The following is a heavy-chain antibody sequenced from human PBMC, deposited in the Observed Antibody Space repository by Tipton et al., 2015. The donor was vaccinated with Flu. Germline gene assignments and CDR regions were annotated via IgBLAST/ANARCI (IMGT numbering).Heavy chain of an antibody. V-gene: IGHV3-48*03. CDR1: GFTFSSYE. CDR3: ARERPTSFSGYNNGHLEY. J-gene: IGHJ4*02. D-gene: IGHD5-24*01. CDR2: ISGSGDTI. Sequence: SLRLSCAASGFTFSSYEMNWVRQAPGKGLEWISYISGSGDTIHYADSVKGRLTVSRDNAKNSMYLQVNNLRAEDTAVYYRARERPTSFSGYNNGHLEYWGQGTLVTVSS.